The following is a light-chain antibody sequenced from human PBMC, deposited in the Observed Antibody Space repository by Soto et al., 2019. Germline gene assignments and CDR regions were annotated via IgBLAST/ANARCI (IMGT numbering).Light chain of an antibody. Sequence: QSVLTQPPSASGSPGQSVNISCTGTSCDVGGYNYVSWYQQHPGKAPKLMIYEVSKRPSGVPDRFSGSKSGNTASLTVSGLQAEDEADYYCSSYAGSLYVFGTGTKVTVL. CDR2: EVS. J-gene: IGLJ1*01. V-gene: IGLV2-8*01. CDR1: SCDVGGYNY. CDR3: SSYAGSLYV.